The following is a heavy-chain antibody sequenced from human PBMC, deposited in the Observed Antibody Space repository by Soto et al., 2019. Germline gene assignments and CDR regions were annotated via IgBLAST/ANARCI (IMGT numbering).Heavy chain of an antibody. CDR3: AREIVVVDANSAYYYGMDV. J-gene: IGHJ6*02. Sequence: ASVKVSCKASGYTFTSYYMHWVRQAPGQGLEWMGIINPSGGSTSYAQKFQGRVTMTRDTSTSTVYMELSSLRSEDTAVYYCAREIVVVDANSAYYYGMDVWGQGTTVTVSS. CDR2: INPSGGST. D-gene: IGHD2-15*01. CDR1: GYTFTSYY. V-gene: IGHV1-46*01.